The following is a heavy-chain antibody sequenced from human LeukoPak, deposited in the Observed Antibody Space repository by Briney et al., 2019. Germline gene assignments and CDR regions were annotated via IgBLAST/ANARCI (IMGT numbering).Heavy chain of an antibody. CDR1: GGSISSSNKY. CDR2: FFYSGST. Sequence: PSETLSLTCTVSGGSISSSNKYWGWIRQSPGKGLEWIGNFFYSGSTYYNPSLKSRVTISVDTSKNQFSLNLRSVTAADTAVYYCGRHLGMSTMDYWGQGTLVTVSS. J-gene: IGHJ4*02. CDR3: GRHLGMSTMDY. D-gene: IGHD5/OR15-5a*01. V-gene: IGHV4-39*01.